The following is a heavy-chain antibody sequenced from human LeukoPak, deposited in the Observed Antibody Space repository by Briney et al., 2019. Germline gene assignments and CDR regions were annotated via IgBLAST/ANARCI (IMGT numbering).Heavy chain of an antibody. V-gene: IGHV4-34*01. CDR1: GGSFSGYY. D-gene: IGHD3-10*01. J-gene: IGHJ4*02. CDR2: INHSGST. CDR3: ARTSYYYGSGSYYGY. Sequence: PSETLSLTCAVYGGSFSGYYWSWIRQPPGKGLEWIGVINHSGSTNYNPSLKSRVTISVDTSKNQFSLKLSSVTAADTAVYYCARTSYYYGSGSYYGYWGQGTLVTVSS.